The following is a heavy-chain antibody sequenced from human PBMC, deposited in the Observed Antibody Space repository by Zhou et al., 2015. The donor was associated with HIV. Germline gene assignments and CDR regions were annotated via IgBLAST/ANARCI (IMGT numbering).Heavy chain of an antibody. J-gene: IGHJ3*02. CDR1: GYTFTSYE. D-gene: IGHD5-18*01. V-gene: IGHV1-8*01. CDR2: LNPNSGST. Sequence: QVQLVQSGAEVKKPGASVKVSCEASGYTFTSYEINWVRQAPGQGLEWMGRLNPNSGSTVYAQNFQGRVTMTSNPSISTAYMELSSLGSEDTAVYYCARRGIQIWSDSFDIWGQGTMVTVSS. CDR3: ARRGIQIWSDSFDI.